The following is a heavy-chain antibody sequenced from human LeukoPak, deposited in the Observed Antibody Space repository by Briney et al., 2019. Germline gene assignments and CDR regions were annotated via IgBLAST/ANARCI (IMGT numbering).Heavy chain of an antibody. CDR2: IIPIFGTA. J-gene: IGHJ4*02. CDR1: GGTFSSYA. CDR3: ARGGGELPTTPFDY. V-gene: IGHV1-69*13. Sequence: ASVKVSCKASGGTFSSYAISWVRQAPGQGLEWMGGIIPIFGTANYAQKFQGRVTITADESTSTAYMELSSLRSEDTAVYYCARGGGELPTTPFDYWGQGTLVTVSS. D-gene: IGHD1-26*01.